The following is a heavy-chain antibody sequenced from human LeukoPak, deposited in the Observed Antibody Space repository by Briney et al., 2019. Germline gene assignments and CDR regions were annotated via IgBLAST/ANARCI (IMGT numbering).Heavy chain of an antibody. CDR3: ARQGRGAYSGSIGAFDI. Sequence: SETLSLTCTISGGSISSYDWGWIRQPRGKGLEWIGSMYYSGSTYYNPSLKSRVTISVDTSKNQFSLKLSSVTAADTAVYYCARQGRGAYSGSIGAFDIWGQGTMVTVSS. V-gene: IGHV4-39*01. CDR2: MYYSGST. J-gene: IGHJ3*02. CDR1: GGSISSYD. D-gene: IGHD5-12*01.